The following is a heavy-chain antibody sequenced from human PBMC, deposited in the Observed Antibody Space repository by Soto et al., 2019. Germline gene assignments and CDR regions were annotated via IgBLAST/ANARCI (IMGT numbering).Heavy chain of an antibody. CDR3: ARAGSNYLGYYYYGMDV. CDR2: ISYDGSNK. Sequence: GGSLRLSCAASGFTFSSYAMHWVRQAPGKGLEWVAVISYDGSNKYYADSVKGRFTISRDNSKNTLYLQMNSLRAEDTAVYYCARAGSNYLGYYYYGMDVWGQGTTVTVSS. J-gene: IGHJ6*02. V-gene: IGHV3-30-3*01. D-gene: IGHD4-4*01. CDR1: GFTFSSYA.